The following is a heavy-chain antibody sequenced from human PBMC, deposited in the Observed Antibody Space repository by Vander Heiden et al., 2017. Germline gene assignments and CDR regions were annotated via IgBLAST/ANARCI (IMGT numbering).Heavy chain of an antibody. J-gene: IGHJ3*02. CDR2: IIPIFGTA. CDR1: GGTFSRYA. Sequence: QVQLVQSGAEVKKPGSSLKVSCKASGGTFSRYAISWVRQAPGQGLEWMGGIIPIFGTANYAQKFQGRGTITADESTSTAYMELSSLRSEDTAVYYCASWYYYDSSGYYRKDAFDIWGQGTMVTVSS. CDR3: ASWYYYDSSGYYRKDAFDI. D-gene: IGHD3-22*01. V-gene: IGHV1-69*01.